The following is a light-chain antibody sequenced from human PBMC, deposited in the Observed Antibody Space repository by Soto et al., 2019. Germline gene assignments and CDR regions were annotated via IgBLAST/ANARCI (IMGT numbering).Light chain of an antibody. J-gene: IGLJ2*01. V-gene: IGLV1-44*01. Sequence: QSVLTQPPSASGTPGQRFTIYCSGSSSNIGSKTVNLDQQLPGTAPKLLIYSNKQRPSGVPDRFSGSKSGTSASLAISGLQSEDESDYYWAEWDDRLTGVVFGGGTKLTV. CDR2: SNK. CDR1: SSNIGSKT. CDR3: AEWDDRLTGVV.